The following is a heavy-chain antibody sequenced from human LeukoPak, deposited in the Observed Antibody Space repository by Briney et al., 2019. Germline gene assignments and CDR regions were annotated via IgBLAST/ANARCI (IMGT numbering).Heavy chain of an antibody. CDR1: GFTFSTYA. D-gene: IGHD3-10*01. V-gene: IGHV3-64D*06. CDR3: VKDRGGSGSYYRGTFDY. J-gene: IGHJ4*02. CDR2: ISTNGGST. Sequence: GGSLRLSCSASGFTFSTYAMDWVRQAPGKGLEYVSGISTNGGSTYYADSVKGRFTISRDNSKNTLYLQMSSLRAEDTGVYYCVKDRGGSGSYYRGTFDYWGQATLVTVSS.